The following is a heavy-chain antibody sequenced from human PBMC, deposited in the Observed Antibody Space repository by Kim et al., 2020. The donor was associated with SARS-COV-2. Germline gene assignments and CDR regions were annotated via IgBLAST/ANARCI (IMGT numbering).Heavy chain of an antibody. Sequence: YSQNCQGRVTITWDSSASTAYMELSSLRSEDTAVYYCARKLQGEQHPFDYWGQGTLVTVSS. D-gene: IGHD3-16*01. J-gene: IGHJ4*02. V-gene: IGHV1-3*01. CDR3: ARKLQGEQHPFDY.